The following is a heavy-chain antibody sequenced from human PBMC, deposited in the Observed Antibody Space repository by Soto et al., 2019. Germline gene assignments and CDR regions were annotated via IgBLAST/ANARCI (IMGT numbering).Heavy chain of an antibody. V-gene: IGHV1-69*13. D-gene: IGHD3-9*01. CDR2: IIPIFGTA. CDR3: ARGLVPYYDILTGYYILDY. Sequence: SVNVYWKGSGGTFGSYAVSGVRQANGQGLEWMGGIIPIFGTANYAQKFQGRVTITADESTSTAYMELSSLRSEDTAVYYCARGLVPYYDILTGYYILDYWGQGTLVTVSS. CDR1: GGTFGSYA. J-gene: IGHJ4*02.